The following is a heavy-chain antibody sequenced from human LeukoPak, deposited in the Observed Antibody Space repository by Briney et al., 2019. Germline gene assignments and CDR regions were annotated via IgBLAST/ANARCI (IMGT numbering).Heavy chain of an antibody. D-gene: IGHD2-21*02. J-gene: IGHJ4*02. CDR2: IYYSGST. CDR3: ARHDPYCGGDCYFQYYFDY. Sequence: PSETLSLTCTVSGGSISSYYWSWIRQPPGKGPEWIGYIYYSGSTNYNPSLKSRVTISVDTSKNQFPLKLSSVTAADTAVYYCARHDPYCGGDCYFQYYFDYWGQGTLVTVSS. CDR1: GGSISSYY. V-gene: IGHV4-59*08.